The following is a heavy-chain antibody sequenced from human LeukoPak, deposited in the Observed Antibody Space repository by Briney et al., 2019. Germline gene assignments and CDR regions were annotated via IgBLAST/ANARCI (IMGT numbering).Heavy chain of an antibody. CDR3: ARAPYDILTGYSLNWFDP. J-gene: IGHJ5*02. V-gene: IGHV1-3*01. CDR1: GYTFTTYA. D-gene: IGHD3-9*01. Sequence: ASVKVSFKASGYTFTTYAMHWVRQAPGQRPEWMGWINGDNGNTKYSQKFQGRVSITRDTSTYTGYLELRSLSSADTAVYFCARAPYDILTGYSLNWFDPWGQGTLVTVSS. CDR2: INGDNGNT.